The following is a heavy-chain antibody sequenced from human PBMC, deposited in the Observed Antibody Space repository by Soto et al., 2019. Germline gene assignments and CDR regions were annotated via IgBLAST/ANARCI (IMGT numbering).Heavy chain of an antibody. CDR1: GFSFSSYG. D-gene: IGHD3-10*01. Sequence: QVQLVESGGGVVQSGRSLRLSCAASGFSFSSYGMHWVRQAPGKGLEWVAVIWYDGSNKYYADSVKGRFTISRDNSKNTLYVLMNSLRAGDRAVYYCAGDGSGDRHAFDLWGQGTMVTVSS. J-gene: IGHJ3*01. V-gene: IGHV3-33*01. CDR3: AGDGSGDRHAFDL. CDR2: IWYDGSNK.